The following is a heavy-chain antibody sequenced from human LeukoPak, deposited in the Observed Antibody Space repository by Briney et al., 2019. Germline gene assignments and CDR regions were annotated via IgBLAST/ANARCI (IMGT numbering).Heavy chain of an antibody. Sequence: SVKVSCKASGGTFSSYAISWVRQAPGQGLEWMGRIIPIFGTANYAQKFQGRVTITTDESTGTAYMELSSLRSEDTAVYYCARKDSYDSSEVYFQHWGQGTLVTVSS. J-gene: IGHJ1*01. CDR2: IIPIFGTA. CDR1: GGTFSSYA. CDR3: ARKDSYDSSEVYFQH. V-gene: IGHV1-69*05. D-gene: IGHD3-22*01.